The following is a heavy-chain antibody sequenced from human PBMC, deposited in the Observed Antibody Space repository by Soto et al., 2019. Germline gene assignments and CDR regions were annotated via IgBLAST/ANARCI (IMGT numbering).Heavy chain of an antibody. D-gene: IGHD6-6*01. CDR3: ARVVLYSTSGDRRFDP. CDR1: GYTFNSYG. Sequence: QVQLVQSGGEVKKPGASVRVSCKASGYTFNSYGISWVRQAPGQGLEWMGWLNTYNGNTNYAQKFQGRVSTTTDTSTSTAYLELRSLGSDDTAVYYCARVVLYSTSGDRRFDPWGQGTLVTVSS. V-gene: IGHV1-18*01. J-gene: IGHJ5*02. CDR2: LNTYNGNT.